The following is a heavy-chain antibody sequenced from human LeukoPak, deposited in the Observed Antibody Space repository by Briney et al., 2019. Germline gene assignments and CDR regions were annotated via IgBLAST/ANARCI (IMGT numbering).Heavy chain of an antibody. Sequence: SETLSLTCTVSGGSISNSSYYWGWIRQPPGEGLECIGTIYYTGNTNYNPSLKSRVSISVDTSNNHFSLTLSSVTAADTAVYYCARVEDSGYDYRGWFDPWGQGTLVTVSS. J-gene: IGHJ5*02. V-gene: IGHV4-39*07. CDR3: ARVEDSGYDYRGWFDP. CDR2: IYYTGNT. D-gene: IGHD5-12*01. CDR1: GGSISNSSYY.